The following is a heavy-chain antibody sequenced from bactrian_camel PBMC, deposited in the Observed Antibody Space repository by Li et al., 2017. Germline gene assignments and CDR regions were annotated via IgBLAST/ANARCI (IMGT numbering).Heavy chain of an antibody. D-gene: IGHD3*01. CDR3: AARPCARAIWYPLAASWYDY. J-gene: IGHJ4*01. Sequence: HVQLVESGGGLVRPGGSLRLSCVASGGSISDHCMAWFRQIPGKEREGIAAIRRDGGETWYAASVKGRFTVSKDSASITLYLQMNSLKPEDTAVYYCAARPCARAIWYPLAASWYDYWGQGTQVTVS. V-gene: IGHV3S6*01. CDR1: GGSISDHC. CDR2: IRRDGGET.